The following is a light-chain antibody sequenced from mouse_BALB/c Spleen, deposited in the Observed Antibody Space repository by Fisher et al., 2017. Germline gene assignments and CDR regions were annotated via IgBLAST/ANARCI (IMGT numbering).Light chain of an antibody. CDR2: STS. Sequence: IVMTQSPAIMSASPGEKVTITCSASSSVSYMHWFQQKPGTSPKLLIYSTSNLASGVPSRFSGSGSGTSYSLTISRMEAEDAATYYCQQWSSNPPTFGGGTKL. J-gene: IGKJ2*01. CDR1: SSVSY. V-gene: IGKV4-57*01. CDR3: QQWSSNPPT.